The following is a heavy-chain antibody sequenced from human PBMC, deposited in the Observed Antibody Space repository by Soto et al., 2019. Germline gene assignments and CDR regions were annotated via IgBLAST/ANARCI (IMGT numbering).Heavy chain of an antibody. V-gene: IGHV3-23*01. CDR2: ISGSGGST. Sequence: GGSLRLSCAASGFTFSSYAMSWVRQAPGKGLEWVSAISGSGGSTYYADSVKGRFTISRDNSKNTLYLQMNSLRAEDTAVYYCAKFSGGRYYYYGMDVWGQGTTVTVSS. CDR3: AKFSGGRYYYYGMDV. D-gene: IGHD6-19*01. CDR1: GFTFSSYA. J-gene: IGHJ6*02.